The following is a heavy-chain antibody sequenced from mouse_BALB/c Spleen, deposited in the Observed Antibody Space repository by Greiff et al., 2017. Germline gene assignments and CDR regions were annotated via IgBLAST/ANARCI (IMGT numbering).Heavy chain of an antibody. J-gene: IGHJ4*01. CDR2: ISYDGSN. CDR3: ARGGYGRTYAMDY. CDR1: GYSITSGYY. Sequence: EVQLQESGPGLVKPSQSLSLTCSVTGYSITSGYYWNWIRQFPGNKLEWMGYISYDGSNNYNPSLKNRISITRDTSKNQFFLKLNSVTTEDTATYYCARGGYGRTYAMDYWGQGTSVTVSS. V-gene: IGHV3-6*02. D-gene: IGHD1-1*01.